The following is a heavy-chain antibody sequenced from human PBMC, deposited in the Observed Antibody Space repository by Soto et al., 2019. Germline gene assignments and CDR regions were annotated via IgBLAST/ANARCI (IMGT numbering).Heavy chain of an antibody. CDR3: VRDTMMASAAASLDY. D-gene: IGHD3-22*01. CDR1: GFTFSTYE. V-gene: IGHV3-48*03. CDR2: ISVSGNII. Sequence: GGSLRLSCAASGFTFSTYEFNWVRQAPGRGLEWISYISVSGNIIKYAESVKGRFTISRDNAENSLHLHMSNLRVDDTALYFCVRDTMMASAAASLDYWGQGTQVTVSS. J-gene: IGHJ4*02.